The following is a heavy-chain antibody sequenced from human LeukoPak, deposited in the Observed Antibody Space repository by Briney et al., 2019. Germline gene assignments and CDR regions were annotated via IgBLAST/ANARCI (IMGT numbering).Heavy chain of an antibody. D-gene: IGHD3-22*01. CDR3: ARHGLIRNAFDI. J-gene: IGHJ3*02. CDR1: GGSASTTSYF. Sequence: SETLSLTCTVSGGSASTTSYFWAWIRQPPGKGLEWIGNIYHNGITYYNVSLKSRLTMSVDPSKNQFSMKLSSVTAADTAVYFCARHGLIRNAFDIWGQGTMVTVSS. CDR2: IYHNGIT. V-gene: IGHV4-39*01.